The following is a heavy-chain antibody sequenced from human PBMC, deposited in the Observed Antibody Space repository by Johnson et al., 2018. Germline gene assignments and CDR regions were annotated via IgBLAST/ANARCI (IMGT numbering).Heavy chain of an antibody. V-gene: IGHV3-21*01. D-gene: IGHD2-15*01. J-gene: IGHJ1*01. CDR3: ATFYCSGGSCYGYFQH. CDR1: GFTFSSYS. CDR2: ISSSSSYI. Sequence: VQLVQSGGGLVKPGRSLRLSCAASGFTFSSYSINWVRQAPGKGLEWDSSISSSSSYIYYADSVKGRFTISRDNAKNSLYLKMDSLRAEDTAVYYCATFYCSGGSCYGYFQHWGQGTLVTVSS.